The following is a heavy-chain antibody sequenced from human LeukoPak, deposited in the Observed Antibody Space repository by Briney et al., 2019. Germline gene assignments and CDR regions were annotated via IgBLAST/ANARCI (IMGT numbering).Heavy chain of an antibody. CDR2: ISYDGSNK. Sequence: PGGSLRLSCAASGFTFSSYGMHWVRQAPGKGLEWVAVISYDGSNKYYADSVKGRFTISRDNSKNTLYLQMNSLRAEDTAVYYCARRTLERKAGSWFDPWGQGTLVTVSS. D-gene: IGHD3-3*01. J-gene: IGHJ5*02. CDR1: GFTFSSYG. CDR3: ARRTLERKAGSWFDP. V-gene: IGHV3-30*03.